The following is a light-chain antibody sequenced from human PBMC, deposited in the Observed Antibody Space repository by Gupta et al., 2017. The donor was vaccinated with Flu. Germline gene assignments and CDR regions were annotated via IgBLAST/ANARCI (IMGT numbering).Light chain of an antibody. CDR1: SGGIANNY. J-gene: IGLJ2*01. CDR3: QSLNADKEV. V-gene: IGLV6-57*01. Sequence: TVTISCTRSSGGIANNYGHWDQQRPGSSPTTLIHEDNKRPSGDPDRFSGFIDSSSNSAPLTITGLEAEDYADYYCQSLNADKEVFGGGTKLTVL. CDR2: EDN.